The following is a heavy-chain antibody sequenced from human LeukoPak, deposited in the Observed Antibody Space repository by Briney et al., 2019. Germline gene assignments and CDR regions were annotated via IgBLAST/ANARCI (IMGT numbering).Heavy chain of an antibody. V-gene: IGHV4-34*01. CDR1: GGSFSGYY. D-gene: IGHD3-22*01. Sequence: PSETLSLTCAVYGGSFSGYYWSWIRQPPGKGLEWIGEINHSGSTNYNPSLKSRVTISVDTSKNQFSLKLSSVTAADTAVYYCARGFDAYYYDSSGYYYGYFDYWGQGTLVTVSS. J-gene: IGHJ4*02. CDR3: ARGFDAYYYDSSGYYYGYFDY. CDR2: INHSGST.